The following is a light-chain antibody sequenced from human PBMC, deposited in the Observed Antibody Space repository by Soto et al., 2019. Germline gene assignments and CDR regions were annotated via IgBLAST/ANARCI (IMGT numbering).Light chain of an antibody. J-gene: IGKJ5*01. Sequence: DIVMTQSPDSLAVSLGERATINCKSSQSVLYNSNSKNYLAWYQQKPGQPPKLLIYWASTRESGVPDRFSGSGSGTDFTLTISSLQAEDVAVYYCQQHHSTPLTFGQGTRLEMK. V-gene: IGKV4-1*01. CDR3: QQHHSTPLT. CDR1: QSVLYNSNSKNY. CDR2: WAS.